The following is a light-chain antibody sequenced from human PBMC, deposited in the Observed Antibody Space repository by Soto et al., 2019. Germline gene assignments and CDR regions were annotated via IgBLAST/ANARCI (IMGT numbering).Light chain of an antibody. CDR1: QSVSSH. CDR3: QQYTNWPPIT. V-gene: IGKV3-15*01. CDR2: GAS. J-gene: IGKJ5*01. Sequence: IERKPSPVAQSVYHGESATLSSRASQSVSSHLAWYQQKPGQAPRLLIYGASTRATGIPARFSGSGSGTEFTLTISCLQSEDFAVYYCQQYTNWPPITFGQGTRLEIK.